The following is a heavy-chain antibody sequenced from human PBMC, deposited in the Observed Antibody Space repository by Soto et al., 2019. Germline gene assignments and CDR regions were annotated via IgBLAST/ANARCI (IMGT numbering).Heavy chain of an antibody. J-gene: IGHJ5*02. CDR1: GFTFSSYA. V-gene: IGHV3-48*01. CDR3: ARCSLGRLLWFGELPNWFDP. D-gene: IGHD3-10*01. CDR2: ISSSSSNI. Sequence: PGGSLRLSCAASGFTFSSYAMHWVRQAPGKGLEWVSYISSSSSNIYYADSVKGRFTISRDNAKNSLYLQMNSLRAEDTAVYYCARCSLGRLLWFGELPNWFDPWGQGTLVTVSS.